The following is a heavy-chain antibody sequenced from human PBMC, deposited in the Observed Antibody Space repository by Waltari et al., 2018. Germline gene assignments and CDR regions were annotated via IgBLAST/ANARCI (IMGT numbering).Heavy chain of an antibody. CDR3: ARGTYGSGGSCYSGRWFDP. CDR1: GGSISSYY. J-gene: IGHJ5*02. CDR2: IYYSGST. Sequence: QVQLQESGPGLVKPSETLSLTCTVSGGSISSYYWSWIRQPPGKGLEWIGYIYYSGSTNYNPSLKSRVTISVDTSKNQCSLKLSSVTAADTAVYYCARGTYGSGGSCYSGRWFDPWGQGTLVTVSS. V-gene: IGHV4-59*01. D-gene: IGHD2-15*01.